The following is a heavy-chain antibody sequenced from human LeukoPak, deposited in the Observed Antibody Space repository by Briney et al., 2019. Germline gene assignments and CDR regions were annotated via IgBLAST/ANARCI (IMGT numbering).Heavy chain of an antibody. V-gene: IGHV4-59*01. CDR3: ARDLAPGNSYYYYYYMDV. CDR1: SGAISSYY. Sequence: SETLSLTCTVSSGAISSYYWSWIRQPPRKGLEWIGYIYYSGNTNYNPSLKSRVTISVDTSKNQFSLKLSSVTAADTAVYYCARDLAPGNSYYYYYYMDVWGKGTTVTVSS. D-gene: IGHD6-13*01. J-gene: IGHJ6*03. CDR2: IYYSGNT.